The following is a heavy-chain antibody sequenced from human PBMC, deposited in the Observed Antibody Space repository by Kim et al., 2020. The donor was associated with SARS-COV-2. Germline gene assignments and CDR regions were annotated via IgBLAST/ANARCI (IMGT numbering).Heavy chain of an antibody. J-gene: IGHJ5*01. D-gene: IGHD6-19*01. CDR3: AKDSVAGNHQYDWLDS. CDR2: HGGGAKT. CDR1: GFTFNIYA. Sequence: GGSLRLSCAASGFTFNIYAMTWVRQAPGKGLEWVATHGGGAKTYYADSVKGRFTISRDDSKSTLYLQMNSLRADDTAVYYCAKDSVAGNHQYDWLDSWGQGTLVIVSS. V-gene: IGHV3-23*01.